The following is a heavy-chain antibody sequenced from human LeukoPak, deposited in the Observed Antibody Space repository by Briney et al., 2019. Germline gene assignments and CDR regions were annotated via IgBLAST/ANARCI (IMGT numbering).Heavy chain of an antibody. D-gene: IGHD3-22*01. J-gene: IGHJ4*02. CDR1: GFIVSDNY. V-gene: IGHV3-53*01. Sequence: GGSLRLSCVASGFIVSDNYMSWVRQAPGKGLEWVSVINTGGRTYYADSVKGRFTISRDNSKNTLYLQMNSLRAEDTAVYYCARISGYYYDSSGTGRYFDYWGQGTLVTVSS. CDR3: ARISGYYYDSSGTGRYFDY. CDR2: INTGGRT.